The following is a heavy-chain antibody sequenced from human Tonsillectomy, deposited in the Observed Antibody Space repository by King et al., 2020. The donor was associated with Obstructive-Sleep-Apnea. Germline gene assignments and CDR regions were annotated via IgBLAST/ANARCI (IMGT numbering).Heavy chain of an antibody. V-gene: IGHV4-59*08. Sequence: QLQESGPGLVKPSETLSLTCTVSGGSISSYYWSWIRQPPGKGLEWIGYIYYSGSTNYNPSLESRVTISVDTSKNQFSLKLSSVTAADTAVYYCARSGSGMDVWGQGTTVTVSS. CDR3: ARSGSGMDV. D-gene: IGHD1-26*01. CDR2: IYYSGST. CDR1: GGSISSYY. J-gene: IGHJ6*02.